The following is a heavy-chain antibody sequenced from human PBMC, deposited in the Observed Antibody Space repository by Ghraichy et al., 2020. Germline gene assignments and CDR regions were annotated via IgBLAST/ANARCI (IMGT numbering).Heavy chain of an antibody. CDR2: IHYGGNT. J-gene: IGHJ5*02. D-gene: IGHD6-13*01. CDR1: GGSISGYY. CDR3: ARTARGSSWVFDA. V-gene: IGHV4-59*01. Sequence: SETLSLTCTVPGGSISGYYWNWIRQPPGKGLEWIGYIHYGGNTNYNPSLKSRVTISVDTSKNQFSLKLSSVTAADTAVYYCARTARGSSWVFDAWGQGTLVTVSS.